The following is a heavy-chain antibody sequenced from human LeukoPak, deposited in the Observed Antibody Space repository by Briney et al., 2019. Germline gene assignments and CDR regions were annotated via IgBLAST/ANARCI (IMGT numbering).Heavy chain of an antibody. Sequence: SVKVSCKASGGTFSSYAISWVRQAPGQGLEWMGGIIPIFGTANYAQKFQGRVTITADKSTSTAYMELSSLRSEDTAVYYCAGKLGYCTNGVCPFGYWGQGTLVTVSS. J-gene: IGHJ4*02. CDR1: GGTFSSYA. CDR2: IIPIFGTA. D-gene: IGHD2-8*01. V-gene: IGHV1-69*06. CDR3: AGKLGYCTNGVCPFGY.